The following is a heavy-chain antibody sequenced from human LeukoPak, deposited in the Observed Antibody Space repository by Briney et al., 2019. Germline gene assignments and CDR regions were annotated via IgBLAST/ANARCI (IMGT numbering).Heavy chain of an antibody. J-gene: IGHJ4*02. Sequence: GGSLRLSCTASGFTFSGAWMTWVRQAPGKGLEWVANIREDGTEKNYVDSVKGRFTISRDNAKNSLFLQMSNLRAEDTAVYYCLRGDRRDYWGQGTLVTVSS. CDR1: GFTFSGAW. CDR2: IREDGTEK. CDR3: LRGDRRDY. V-gene: IGHV3-7*01.